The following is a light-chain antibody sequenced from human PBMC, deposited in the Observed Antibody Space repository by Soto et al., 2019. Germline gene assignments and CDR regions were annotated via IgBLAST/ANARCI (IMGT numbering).Light chain of an antibody. CDR3: QQYAVSPWT. CDR1: QSVSSNY. Sequence: EIVLTQSPGTLSLSPGERATLSCRASQSVSSNYLAWYQQKPGQAPRLLIYGASNRATGIPDRFSGSESGTDFTLTISRLEPEDFAVYFCQQYAVSPWTFGQGTKVE. V-gene: IGKV3-20*01. CDR2: GAS. J-gene: IGKJ1*01.